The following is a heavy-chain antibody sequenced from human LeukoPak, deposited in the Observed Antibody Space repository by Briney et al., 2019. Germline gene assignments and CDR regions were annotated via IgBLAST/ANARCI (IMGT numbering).Heavy chain of an antibody. CDR3: ARDSGSSSWYYFDY. D-gene: IGHD6-13*01. J-gene: IGHJ4*02. Sequence: PSGTLSLTCTVSGGSISSYYWSWIRQPPGKGLEWIGYIYYSGSTNYNPSLKSRVTISVDTSKNQFSLKLSSVTAADTAVYYCARDSGSSSWYYFDYWGQGTLVTVSS. CDR1: GGSISSYY. CDR2: IYYSGST. V-gene: IGHV4-59*01.